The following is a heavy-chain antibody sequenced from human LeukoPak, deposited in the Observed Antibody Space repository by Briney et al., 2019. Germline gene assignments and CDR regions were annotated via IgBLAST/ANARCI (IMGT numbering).Heavy chain of an antibody. V-gene: IGHV3-21*01. D-gene: IGHD2-2*01. CDR1: AFKFSSYV. CDR3: ARYNAPGVVVPAASAYYFDY. CDR2: ISSSSSYI. Sequence: PGGSLRLSCVASAFKFSSYVMNWVRQAPGKGLEWVSSISSSSSYIYYADSVKGRFTISRDNAKNSLYLQMNSLRAEDTAVYYCARYNAPGVVVPAASAYYFDYWGQGTLVTVSS. J-gene: IGHJ4*02.